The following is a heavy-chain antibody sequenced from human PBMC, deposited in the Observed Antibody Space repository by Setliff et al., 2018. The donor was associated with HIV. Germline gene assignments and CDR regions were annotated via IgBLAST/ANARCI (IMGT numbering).Heavy chain of an antibody. Sequence: PGGSLRLSCAASGFTFSSYAMHWVRQAPGKGLEWVAVISDDGSKKYYADSVKGRFTISRDNSKNTLYLQMNSLRAEDTAVYYCARSVIGYYYYGMDVWGQGTLVTVSS. D-gene: IGHD3-10*01. CDR1: GFTFSSYA. CDR2: ISDDGSKK. J-gene: IGHJ6*02. V-gene: IGHV3-30*01. CDR3: ARSVIGYYYYGMDV.